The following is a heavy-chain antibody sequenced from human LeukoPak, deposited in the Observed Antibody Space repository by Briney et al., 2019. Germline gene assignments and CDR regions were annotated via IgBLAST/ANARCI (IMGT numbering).Heavy chain of an antibody. CDR2: IHHSGTT. Sequence: SETLSLTCTVSGYSISNGYYWGWVRQPPGKGLELIGTIHHSGTTYYSPSLRSRVTTSVYTSKNQFSLSLSSVTAADKAVYYCARSYYATRGRFAPWGQGTLVTVSS. CDR3: ARSYYATRGRFAP. CDR1: GYSISNGYY. J-gene: IGHJ5*02. D-gene: IGHD3-22*01. V-gene: IGHV4-38-2*02.